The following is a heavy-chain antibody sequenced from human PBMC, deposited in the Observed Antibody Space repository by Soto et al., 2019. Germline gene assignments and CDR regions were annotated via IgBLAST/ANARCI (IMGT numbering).Heavy chain of an antibody. Sequence: QVQLQQSGPGLVKPSQTLSVTCGISGDSVSSNSAAWNWLRQSPSRGLEWLGRTYYRSKWYDDSGVSVERQITINPDASKNHFSRHQNFATPEDTAVYFCARGEQYSGRIFDYWGQGTLVTVSS. D-gene: IGHD1-26*01. CDR3: ARGEQYSGRIFDY. V-gene: IGHV6-1*01. CDR1: GDSVSSNSAA. CDR2: TYYRSKWYD. J-gene: IGHJ4*02.